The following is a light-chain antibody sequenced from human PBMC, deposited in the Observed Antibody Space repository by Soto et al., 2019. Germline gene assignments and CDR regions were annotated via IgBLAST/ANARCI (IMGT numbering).Light chain of an antibody. CDR3: QQYNNWPPVT. CDR2: GAS. V-gene: IGKV3-15*01. J-gene: IGKJ4*01. Sequence: ELVLTQSPGTLSLSPGERATLSCRASQSVSSSYLAWYQQKPGQAPRLLIYGASTRATDIPATFSGSGSGTEFTLTISSLQSEDFAVYYCQQYNNWPPVTFGRGTKVDIK. CDR1: QSVSSSY.